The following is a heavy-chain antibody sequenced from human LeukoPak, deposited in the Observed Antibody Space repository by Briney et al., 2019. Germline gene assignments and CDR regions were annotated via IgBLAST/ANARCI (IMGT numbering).Heavy chain of an antibody. CDR1: GFTFSSRG. Sequence: PGGSLRLSCAASGFTFSSRGMHWVRQAPGKGLEWVAFIRYDGSNKYYADSVKGRFTISRDNSKNTLYLQMNSLRGEDTAVYYCAKEVIYSNADIDVWGKGTTVTVSS. D-gene: IGHD5-18*01. CDR3: AKEVIYSNADIDV. J-gene: IGHJ6*03. V-gene: IGHV3-30*02. CDR2: IRYDGSNK.